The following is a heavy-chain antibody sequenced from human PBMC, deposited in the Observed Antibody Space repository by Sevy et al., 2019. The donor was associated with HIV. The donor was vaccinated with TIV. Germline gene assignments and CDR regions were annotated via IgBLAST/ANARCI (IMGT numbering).Heavy chain of an antibody. Sequence: GGSLRLSCAASGFTFDDYAMHWVRQAPGKGLEWVSGISWNSGSIGYADSVKGRLTISRDNAKNSLYLQMNSLRAEDTALYYCAKDTRDDSSGYDNWFDPWGQGTLVTVSS. CDR2: ISWNSGSI. CDR3: AKDTRDDSSGYDNWFDP. CDR1: GFTFDDYA. J-gene: IGHJ5*02. V-gene: IGHV3-9*01. D-gene: IGHD3-22*01.